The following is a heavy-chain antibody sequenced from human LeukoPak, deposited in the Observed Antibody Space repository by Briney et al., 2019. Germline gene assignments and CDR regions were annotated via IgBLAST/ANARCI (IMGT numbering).Heavy chain of an antibody. D-gene: IGHD2-8*01. CDR1: GFTFSSYA. Sequence: GGSLRLSWAVSGFTFSSYAVNWVRQAPGKGLEWFSGISGSGAGTYYADSVKGRFTISRDNSKNTLYLQMNSLRAEDTAVYYCAKMVREFYTISYYFDYWGQGTLVTVSS. CDR3: AKMVREFYTISYYFDY. V-gene: IGHV3-23*01. CDR2: ISGSGAGT. J-gene: IGHJ4*02.